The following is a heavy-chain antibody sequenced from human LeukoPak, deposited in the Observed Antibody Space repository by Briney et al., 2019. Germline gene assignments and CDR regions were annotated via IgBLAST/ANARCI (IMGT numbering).Heavy chain of an antibody. CDR2: IYYSGST. D-gene: IGHD6-19*01. J-gene: IGHJ5*02. V-gene: IGHV4-39*01. CDR3: ARHAVPNSSENWFDP. Sequence: RSSETLSLTCTVSGGSISSSSYYWGWIRQPPGEGMEWIGSIYYSGSTYYNPSLKSRVTISVDTSKNQFSLKLSSVTAADTAVYYCARHAVPNSSENWFDPWGQGTLVTVSS. CDR1: GGSISSSSYY.